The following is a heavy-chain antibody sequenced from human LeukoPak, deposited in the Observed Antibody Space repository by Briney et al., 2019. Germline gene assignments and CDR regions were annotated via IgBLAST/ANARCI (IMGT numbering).Heavy chain of an antibody. D-gene: IGHD3-9*01. J-gene: IGHJ6*04. Sequence: SVKVSCKASGGTFSSYAISWVRQAPGQGLEWMGGIIPIFGTANYAQKFQGRVTITADESTSTAYMELSSLRSEDTAVYYCARDGPYYDILTGSYVSQGMDVWGKGTTVTVSS. CDR2: IIPIFGTA. V-gene: IGHV1-69*13. CDR1: GGTFSSYA. CDR3: ARDGPYYDILTGSYVSQGMDV.